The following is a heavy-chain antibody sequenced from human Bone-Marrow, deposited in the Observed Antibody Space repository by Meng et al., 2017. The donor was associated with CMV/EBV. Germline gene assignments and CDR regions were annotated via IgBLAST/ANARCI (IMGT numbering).Heavy chain of an antibody. CDR3: ARHIGGLGYYYGMDV. CDR1: GGSFSNYY. CDR2: INHSGST. V-gene: IGHV4-34*01. D-gene: IGHD3-16*01. J-gene: IGHJ6*02. Sequence: SETLSLTCAVYGGSFSNYYWNWIRQPPGKGLEWIGEINHSGSTKYNPSLKSRVIILVDTSRKQFSLKLSSVTAADTAVYYCARHIGGLGYYYGMDVWGQGDAGHRLL.